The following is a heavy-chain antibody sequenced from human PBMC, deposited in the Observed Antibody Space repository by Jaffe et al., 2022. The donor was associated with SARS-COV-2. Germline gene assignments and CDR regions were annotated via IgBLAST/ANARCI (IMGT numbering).Heavy chain of an antibody. V-gene: IGHV3-30*18. Sequence: QVQLVESGGGVVQPGRSLRLSCAASGFTFSSYGMHWVRQAPGKGLEWVAVISYDGSNKYYADSVKGRFTISRDNSKNTLYLQMNSLRAEDTAVYYCAKEEVLDCSGGSCANSYFDYWGQGTLVTVSS. CDR1: GFTFSSYG. CDR3: AKEEVLDCSGGSCANSYFDY. J-gene: IGHJ4*02. D-gene: IGHD2-15*01. CDR2: ISYDGSNK.